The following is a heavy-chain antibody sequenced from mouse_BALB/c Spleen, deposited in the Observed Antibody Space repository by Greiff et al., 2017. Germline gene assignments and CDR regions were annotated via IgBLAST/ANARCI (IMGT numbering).Heavy chain of an antibody. CDR1: GFTFSSFG. J-gene: IGHJ3*01. CDR2: ISSGSSTI. CDR3: ARSPITTVVAPAGFAY. Sequence: EVMLVESGGGLVQPGGSRKLSCAASGFTFSSFGMHWVRQAPEKGLEWVAYISSGSSTIYYADTVKGRFTISRDNPKNTLFLQMTSLRSEDTAMYYCARSPITTVVAPAGFAYWGQGTLVTVSA. V-gene: IGHV5-17*02. D-gene: IGHD1-1*01.